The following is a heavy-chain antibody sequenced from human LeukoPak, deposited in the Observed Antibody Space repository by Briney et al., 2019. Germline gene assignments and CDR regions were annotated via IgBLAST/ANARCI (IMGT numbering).Heavy chain of an antibody. CDR1: GVTFSIYA. CDR3: ARSYSDFWSGNVRYLLGY. Sequence: SVKVSCKACGVTFSIYAISWVRQAPGQGLEWMGRIIPIFGTPNYAQKFQARVTITTDESTSTAYMELSSLRSEDTAVYYCARSYSDFWSGNVRYLLGYWGQGTLVTVSS. CDR2: IIPIFGTP. D-gene: IGHD3-3*01. V-gene: IGHV1-69*05. J-gene: IGHJ4*02.